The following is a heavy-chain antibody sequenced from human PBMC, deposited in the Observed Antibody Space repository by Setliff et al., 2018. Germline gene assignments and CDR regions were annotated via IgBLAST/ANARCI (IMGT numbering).Heavy chain of an antibody. CDR1: GGSISSGGYS. D-gene: IGHD3-10*01. V-gene: IGHV4-30-2*01. Sequence: TLSLTCAVSGGSISSGGYSWSWIRQPPGKGLEWIGYIYHSGSTYYNPSLKSRVTISLDRSKNQFSLKLSSMTAADTAVYYCAREGFGDGAFDIWGQGTMVTVSS. CDR3: AREGFGDGAFDI. J-gene: IGHJ3*02. CDR2: IYHSGST.